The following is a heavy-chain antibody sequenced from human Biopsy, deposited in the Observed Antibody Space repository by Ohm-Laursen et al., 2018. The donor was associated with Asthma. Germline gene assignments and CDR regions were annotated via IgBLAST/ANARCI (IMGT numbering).Heavy chain of an antibody. CDR2: IIPIFGTA. D-gene: IGHD3-22*01. J-gene: IGHJ4*02. CDR1: GGTFSSYA. V-gene: IGHV1-69*13. Sequence: VKISCKASGGTFSSYAISWVRQAPGQGLEWMGGIIPIFGTANYAQKFQGRATITADESTSTAYMELSSLRSEDTAVYYCARLNYYDSSGKYLDSWGQGTLVTVSS. CDR3: ARLNYYDSSGKYLDS.